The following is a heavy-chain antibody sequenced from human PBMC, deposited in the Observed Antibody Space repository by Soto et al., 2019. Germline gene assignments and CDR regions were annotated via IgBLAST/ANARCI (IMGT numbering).Heavy chain of an antibody. Sequence: EVQLLESGGGLVQPGGSLRLSCAASGFTLSNFAMSWVRQAPGKGLEWVSAVSGSGFSTFYADSVKGRFTISRDNSKNTLYLQMNSLRAEDTAVYYCGREGYDSSGYYALEDYWGQGTLVTVSS. CDR3: GREGYDSSGYYALEDY. CDR1: GFTLSNFA. V-gene: IGHV3-23*01. J-gene: IGHJ4*02. D-gene: IGHD3-22*01. CDR2: VSGSGFST.